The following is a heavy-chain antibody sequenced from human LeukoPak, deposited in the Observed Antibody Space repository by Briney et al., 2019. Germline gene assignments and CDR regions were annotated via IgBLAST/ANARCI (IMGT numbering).Heavy chain of an antibody. V-gene: IGHV5-51*01. J-gene: IGHJ5*02. Sequence: GESLKISCKASGHSFTNHWIGWVRQMPGIGLEWVGIINFGDSETLYSPSFQGQVTISLDKSISTTYLQWRSLKTSDTATYYCATRPYAGSPNWYDPWGQGTLVTVSS. CDR2: INFGDSET. CDR3: ATRPYAGSPNWYDP. CDR1: GHSFTNHW. D-gene: IGHD1-26*01.